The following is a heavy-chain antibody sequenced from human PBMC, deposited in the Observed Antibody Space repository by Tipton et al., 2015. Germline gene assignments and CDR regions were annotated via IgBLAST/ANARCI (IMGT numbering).Heavy chain of an antibody. CDR3: AREGERELFLNRYCCYGIDV. Sequence: QVQLVQSGAEVKKPGASVKVSCKTAGYTFTSYGVSWLRQAPGQGLEWMGWISPYNGNTKYAQKLLGRVTVTTDASTNTAYMELTSLRSDDTAVYYCAREGERELFLNRYCCYGIDVWGQGTTVTVSS. CDR2: ISPYNGNT. D-gene: IGHD3-16*01. J-gene: IGHJ6*02. V-gene: IGHV1-18*01. CDR1: GYTFTSYG.